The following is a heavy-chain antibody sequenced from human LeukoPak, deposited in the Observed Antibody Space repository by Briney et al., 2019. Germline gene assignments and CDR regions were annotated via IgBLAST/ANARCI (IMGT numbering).Heavy chain of an antibody. J-gene: IGHJ4*02. D-gene: IGHD5-12*01. Sequence: PGRSLRLSCAASGFTFDDYAMHWVRQAPGKGLEWVSGISWNSGSIGYADSVKGRFTISRDNAKNSLYLQMNGLRAEDTALYYCAKDGGYDEYYFDYWGQGTLVTVSS. CDR1: GFTFDDYA. V-gene: IGHV3-9*01. CDR3: AKDGGYDEYYFDY. CDR2: ISWNSGSI.